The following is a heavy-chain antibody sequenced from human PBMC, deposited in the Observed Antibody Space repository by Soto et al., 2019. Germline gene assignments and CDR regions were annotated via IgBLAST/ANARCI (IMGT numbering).Heavy chain of an antibody. CDR3: SREVVRVAGPRWFDP. CDR1: GYTFTSYG. Sequence: QVQLVQSGAEVKKPGASVKVSCKASGYTFTSYGISWVRQAPGQGLEWMGWSSAYNGNPNYAQKLQGRVTMTTDTSKSTAYVELGRLSSDDTAVYYCSREVVRVAGPRWFDPWGQGTLVTVSS. CDR2: SSAYNGNP. J-gene: IGHJ5*02. D-gene: IGHD6-19*01. V-gene: IGHV1-18*01.